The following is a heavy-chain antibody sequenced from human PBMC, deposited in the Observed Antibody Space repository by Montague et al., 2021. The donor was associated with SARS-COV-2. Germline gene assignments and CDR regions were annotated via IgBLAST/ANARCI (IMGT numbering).Heavy chain of an antibody. CDR1: GGSFRGYY. Sequence: SETLSLTCAVHGGSFRGYYWGWIRQPPGKGLEWIGSIYYSGSTYYSPSLKSRVTISVDTSKNQFSLKLSSVTAADTAVYYCARHPLGYCSSTSCYVGWGQGTLVTVSS. V-gene: IGHV4-39*01. D-gene: IGHD2-2*01. CDR3: ARHPLGYCSSTSCYVG. J-gene: IGHJ4*02. CDR2: IYYSGST.